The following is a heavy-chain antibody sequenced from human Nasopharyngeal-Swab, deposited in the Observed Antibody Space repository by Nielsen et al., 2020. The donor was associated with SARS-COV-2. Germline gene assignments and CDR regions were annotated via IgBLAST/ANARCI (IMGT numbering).Heavy chain of an antibody. CDR3: TTDYYSDY. V-gene: IGHV3-73*01. J-gene: IGHJ4*02. Sequence: VRQMPGKGLEWVGRIGDKAHNYATTYAASVKGRFTISRDDSKNTAFLQMDSLKTEDTALYYCTTDYYSDYWGQGTLVTVSS. CDR2: IGDKAHNYAT.